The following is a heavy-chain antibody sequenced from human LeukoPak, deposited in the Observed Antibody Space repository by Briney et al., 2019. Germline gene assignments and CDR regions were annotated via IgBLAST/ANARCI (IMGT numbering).Heavy chain of an antibody. Sequence: SGPALVKPTQTLTLTCTFSGFSLSTSGMCVSWIRQPPGNALEWLARIDWDDDKYYSTSLKTRLTISKDTSKNQVVLTMTNMDPVDTATYYCARKYGGEYYFDYWGQGTLATVSS. J-gene: IGHJ4*02. CDR3: ARKYGGEYYFDY. CDR1: GFSLSTSGMC. V-gene: IGHV2-70*11. CDR2: IDWDDDK. D-gene: IGHD2-2*01.